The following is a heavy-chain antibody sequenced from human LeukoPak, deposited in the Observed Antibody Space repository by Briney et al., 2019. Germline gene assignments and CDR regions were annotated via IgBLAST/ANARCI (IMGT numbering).Heavy chain of an antibody. CDR3: AAGSATVTYD. V-gene: IGHV4-30-4*01. CDR2: IYYSGST. J-gene: IGHJ4*02. Sequence: PSETLSLTCTVSGGSISSGDYYWSWIRQPPGTGLEWIGYIYYSGSTYYNPSLKSRVTISVDTSKNQFSLKLSSVTAADAAVYYCAAGSATVTYDWGQGTLVTVSS. CDR1: GGSISSGDYY. D-gene: IGHD4-17*01.